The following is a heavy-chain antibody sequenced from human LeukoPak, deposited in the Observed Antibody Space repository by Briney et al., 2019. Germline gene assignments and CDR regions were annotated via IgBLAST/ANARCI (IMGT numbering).Heavy chain of an antibody. CDR3: ARGSATGLAY. CDR2: IDRSGST. V-gene: IGHV4-34*01. J-gene: IGHJ4*02. Sequence: SETLSLTCTVSGGSISSYYWSWIRQPPGKGLEWIGEIDRSGSTNYNPALKSRLTISVDTSKNQFSLKLSSVTAADTAVYYCARGSATGLAYWGQGTLVTVSS. CDR1: GGSISSYY. D-gene: IGHD1-1*01.